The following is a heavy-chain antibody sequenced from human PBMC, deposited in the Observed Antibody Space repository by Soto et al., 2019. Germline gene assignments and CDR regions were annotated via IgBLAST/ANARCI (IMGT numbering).Heavy chain of an antibody. J-gene: IGHJ4*02. D-gene: IGHD3-3*01. V-gene: IGHV4-34*01. CDR3: ARGVDSWSGYLF. CDR2: IHHSGST. Sequence: SQTMSLSCALFGGSFDGYYWSRIRQSRGKGLEWIGEIHHSGSTKYNPSLKSRVSLSVDTSTKQFSLKMTSRTAADRGVYYCARGVDSWSGYLFWGQGTPVTVSS. CDR1: GGSFDGYY.